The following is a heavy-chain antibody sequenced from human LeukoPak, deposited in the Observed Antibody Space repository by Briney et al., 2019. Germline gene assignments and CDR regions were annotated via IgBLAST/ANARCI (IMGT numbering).Heavy chain of an antibody. Sequence: QPGGSLRLSCAASGFTFSSYGMHWVRQAPGKGLEWVAVISYDGSNKYYADSVKGRFTISRDNSKNTLYLQMNSLRAEDTAVYYCAKDQGPIAVADSWFDPWGQGTLVTVSS. CDR1: GFTFSSYG. J-gene: IGHJ5*02. V-gene: IGHV3-30*18. CDR2: ISYDGSNK. D-gene: IGHD6-19*01. CDR3: AKDQGPIAVADSWFDP.